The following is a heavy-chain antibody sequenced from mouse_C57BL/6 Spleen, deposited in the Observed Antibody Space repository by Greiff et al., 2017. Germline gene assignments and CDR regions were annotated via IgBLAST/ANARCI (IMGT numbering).Heavy chain of an antibody. D-gene: IGHD3-1*01. CDR3: ARSGGYFDV. CDR2: IYPGDGDT. V-gene: IGHV1-82*01. Sequence: QVQLQQSGPELVKPGASVKNSCKASGYAFSSSWMNWVKQRPGKGLEWIGRIYPGDGDTNYNGKFKGKATLTADKSSSTAYMQLSSLTSEDSAVYFCARSGGYFDVWGTGTTVTVSS. CDR1: GYAFSSSW. J-gene: IGHJ1*03.